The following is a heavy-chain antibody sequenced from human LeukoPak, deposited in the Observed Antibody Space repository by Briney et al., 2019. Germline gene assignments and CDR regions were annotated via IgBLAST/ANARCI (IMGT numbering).Heavy chain of an antibody. D-gene: IGHD3-3*01. CDR3: ARESSKITSYDFWSGYRSQTYYDGMDV. J-gene: IGHJ6*02. V-gene: IGHV3-33*01. CDR1: GFTLSSYG. CDR2: IWDDGSNK. Sequence: GGSLRLSCAASGFTLSSYGMHCVSQAPGNGLEWVAVIWDDGSNKYHADSVNGRSTISRNKTKNTLYLQMNSLRAEDTAVYYCARESSKITSYDFWSGYRSQTYYDGMDVWGQGTTVTVSS.